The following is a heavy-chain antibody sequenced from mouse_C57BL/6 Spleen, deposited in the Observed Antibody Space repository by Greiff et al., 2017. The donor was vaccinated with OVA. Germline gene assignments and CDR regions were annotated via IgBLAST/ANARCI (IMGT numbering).Heavy chain of an antibody. CDR1: GYAFSSSW. CDR2: IYPGDGDT. V-gene: IGHV1-82*01. CDR3: APSYYDYDGGYYFDY. Sequence: QVQLKESGPELVKPGASVKISCKASGYAFSSSWMNWVKQRHGKGLEWIGRIYPGDGDTNYNGKFKGKATLTADKSSSTAYMQLSSLTSEDSAVYFCAPSYYDYDGGYYFDYWGQGTTLTVSS. J-gene: IGHJ2*01. D-gene: IGHD2-4*01.